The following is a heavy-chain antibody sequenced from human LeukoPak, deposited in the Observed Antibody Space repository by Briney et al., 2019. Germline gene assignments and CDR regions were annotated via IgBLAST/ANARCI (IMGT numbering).Heavy chain of an antibody. CDR1: GFTFSSYS. J-gene: IGHJ4*02. D-gene: IGHD6-6*01. V-gene: IGHV3-48*04. Sequence: GGSLRLSCAASGFTFSSYSMSWVRQAPGKGLEWVSYISSSSSTIYYADSVKGRFTISRDNAKNSLYLQMNSLRAEDTAVYYCASARPVDYWGQGTLVTVSS. CDR3: ASARPVDY. CDR2: ISSSSSTI.